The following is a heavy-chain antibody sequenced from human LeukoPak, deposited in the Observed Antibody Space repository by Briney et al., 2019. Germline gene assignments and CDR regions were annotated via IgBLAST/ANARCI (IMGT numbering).Heavy chain of an antibody. CDR2: ITSSSSTI. D-gene: IGHD2-15*01. J-gene: IGHJ4*02. Sequence: GXXRLXCXXSGFTXSTYSXNWVRQAPGKXLEWVSYITSSSSTIFYADSEKGRFTISRDNAKNSLYLQMNSLRAEDTAVYYCARDLGYCSGGSCLPLDYWGQGTLVTVSS. CDR1: GFTXSTYS. V-gene: IGHV3-48*04. CDR3: ARDLGYCSGGSCLPLDY.